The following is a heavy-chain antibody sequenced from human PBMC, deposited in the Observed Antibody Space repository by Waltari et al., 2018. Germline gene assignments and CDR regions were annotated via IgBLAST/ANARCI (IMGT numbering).Heavy chain of an antibody. CDR3: ARARTPRDAFDI. CDR2: IYTSGST. D-gene: IGHD2-15*01. V-gene: IGHV4-61*02. Sequence: QVQLQESGPGLVKPSQTLSLTCTVSGGSISSGSYYWSWIRQPAGKGLEWIGRIYTSGSTNYNPSLKSRVTISVDTSKNSLYLQMNSLRAEDTAVYYCARARTPRDAFDIWGQGTMVTVSS. J-gene: IGHJ3*02. CDR1: GGSISSGSYY.